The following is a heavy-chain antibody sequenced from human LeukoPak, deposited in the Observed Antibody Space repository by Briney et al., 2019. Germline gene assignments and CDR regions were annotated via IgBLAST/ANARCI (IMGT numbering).Heavy chain of an antibody. CDR3: ATRGGWYPRAFDH. CDR2: IKEDGSEK. CDR1: GFTLSRFW. J-gene: IGHJ5*02. Sequence: PGGFLSLSCAVSGFTLSRFWMSWVRQAPGKGLEWVATIKEDGSEKYYVDSVKGRFTISRDNAKSSLYLRMNSLRVEDTAVYCATRGGWYPRAFDHWGQGTLVTVSS. D-gene: IGHD6-19*01. V-gene: IGHV3-7*01.